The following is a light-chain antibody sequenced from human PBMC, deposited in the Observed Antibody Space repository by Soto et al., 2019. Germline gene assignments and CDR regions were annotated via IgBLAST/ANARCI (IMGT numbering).Light chain of an antibody. V-gene: IGKV1-5*03. CDR1: SSW. J-gene: IGKJ1*01. CDR2: KAS. CDR3: QQYSTYRT. Sequence: SSWVAWYQQKPGKAPSLLIYKASTLQTGVPSRFSGSGAGTEFTLTINGLQPDDFATYYCQQYSTYRTFGQGTKVDIK.